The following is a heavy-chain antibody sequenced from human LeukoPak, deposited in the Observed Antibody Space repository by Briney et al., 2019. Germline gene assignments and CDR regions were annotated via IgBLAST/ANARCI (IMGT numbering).Heavy chain of an antibody. CDR2: IYYSGST. CDR1: GGSVSPYY. J-gene: IGHJ5*02. V-gene: IGHV4-59*02. Sequence: SETLSLTCTVSGGSVSPYYWSWIRQPPGKGLEWIGYIYYSGSTNYNPSLKSRVTISVDTSKNQFSLKLSSVTAADTAVYYCARTYSSMGTMEFDPWGQGTLVTVSS. CDR3: ARTYSSMGTMEFDP. D-gene: IGHD6-13*01.